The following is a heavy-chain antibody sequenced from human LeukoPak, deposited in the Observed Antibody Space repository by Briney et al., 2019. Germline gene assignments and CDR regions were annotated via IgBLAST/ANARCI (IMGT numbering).Heavy chain of an antibody. V-gene: IGHV3-73*01. CDR1: GFTFSGSA. D-gene: IGHD6-19*01. CDR2: IRIKANSYAT. CDR3: TRPGYSSGWTDN. Sequence: GGSLRLSCAASGFTFSGSAMHWVRQASGKGLEWVGRIRIKANSYATTYGASVKGRFTISRDDSKNTVYLQMNSLKTEDTAVYYCTRPGYSSGWTDNWGQGTLVTVSS. J-gene: IGHJ4*02.